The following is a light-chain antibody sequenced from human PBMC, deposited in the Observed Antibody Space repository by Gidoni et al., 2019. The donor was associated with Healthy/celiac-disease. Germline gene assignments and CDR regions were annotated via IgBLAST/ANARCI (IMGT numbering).Light chain of an antibody. V-gene: IGKV3-15*01. J-gene: IGKJ1*01. CDR2: CAS. CDR3: QQYNNWTLWT. Sequence: EIVMTQSPATLSVSPGERATLSCRASKSVSSNLAWYQQKPGQAPRLLIYCASTRATGIPARFSGSGSGTEFTLTISSLQSADFAVSYCQQYNNWTLWTFGQGTKVEIK. CDR1: KSVSSN.